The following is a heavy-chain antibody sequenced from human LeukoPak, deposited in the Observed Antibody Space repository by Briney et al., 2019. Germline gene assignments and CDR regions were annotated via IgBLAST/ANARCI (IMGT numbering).Heavy chain of an antibody. Sequence: GGSLRLSCAASGFTFSSYSMTWVRQAPGKGLEWVSYISSSSSTIYYADSVKGRFTISRDNAKNSLYLQMNSLRAEDTAVYYCARENRAYCGGDCYPEYFQHWGQGTLVTVSS. CDR3: ARENRAYCGGDCYPEYFQH. D-gene: IGHD2-21*02. CDR2: ISSSSSTI. CDR1: GFTFSSYS. V-gene: IGHV3-48*01. J-gene: IGHJ1*01.